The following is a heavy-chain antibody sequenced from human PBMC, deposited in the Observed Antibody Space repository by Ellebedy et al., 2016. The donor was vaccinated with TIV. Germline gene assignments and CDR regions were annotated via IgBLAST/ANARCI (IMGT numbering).Heavy chain of an antibody. Sequence: GESLKISCAASGFTFSSYAMHWVRQAPGKGLEWVAVISYDGNNKYYSDSVKGRFTISRDNSKNTLYLQMNSLRAEDTAVYYCARGEETYGMGYFDYWGQGTLVTVS. D-gene: IGHD4-17*01. V-gene: IGHV3-30-3*01. CDR2: ISYDGNNK. J-gene: IGHJ4*02. CDR1: GFTFSSYA. CDR3: ARGEETYGMGYFDY.